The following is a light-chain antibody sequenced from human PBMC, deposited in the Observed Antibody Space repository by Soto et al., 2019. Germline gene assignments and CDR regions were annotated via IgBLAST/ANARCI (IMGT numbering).Light chain of an antibody. CDR3: QQYNSSPWT. CDR2: DAS. Sequence: DIQMTQSPSTLSASVGDRVTITCRASQSFSNWLAWYQQRPGKDPKLLIYDASNLESGVPSRFSGSGSGTEFTLTISSLQPDDFATYYCQQYNSSPWTFGQGTKVEIK. J-gene: IGKJ1*01. V-gene: IGKV1-5*01. CDR1: QSFSNW.